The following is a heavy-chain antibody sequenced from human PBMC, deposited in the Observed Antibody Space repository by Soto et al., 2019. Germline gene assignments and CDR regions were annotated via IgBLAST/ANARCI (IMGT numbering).Heavy chain of an antibody. Sequence: SLTCTVSGGSISSYYWSWIRQPPGKGLEWIGYIYYSGSTNYNPSLKSRVTISVDTSKNQFSLKLSSVTAADTAVYYCARREYYFDYWGQGTLVTVSS. J-gene: IGHJ4*02. CDR2: IYYSGST. CDR1: GGSISSYY. V-gene: IGHV4-59*01. CDR3: ARREYYFDY.